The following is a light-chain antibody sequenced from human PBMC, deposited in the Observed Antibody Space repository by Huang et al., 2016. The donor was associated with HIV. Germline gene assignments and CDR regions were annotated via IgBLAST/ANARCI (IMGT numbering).Light chain of an antibody. CDR3: MQSLQIPFT. V-gene: IGKV2-28*01. Sequence: DIVMTQFPLSLPVTPGESASISCKSSQSLLHSNGYSYLNWYMQKPGQSPRLLISLGSNRTSGVPERFSGGGSGTDFTLKISGVEADDVGVYHCMQSLQIPFTFGGGTKVEIK. CDR2: LGS. CDR1: QSLLHSNGYSY. J-gene: IGKJ4*01.